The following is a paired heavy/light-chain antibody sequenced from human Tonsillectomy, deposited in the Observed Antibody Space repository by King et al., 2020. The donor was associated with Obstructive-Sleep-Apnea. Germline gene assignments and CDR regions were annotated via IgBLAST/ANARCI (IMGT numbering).Light chain of an antibody. J-gene: IGLJ3*02. CDR2: GKT. CDR1: TLRNYY. Sequence: SSELTQDPAVSVALGQTVRITCQGDTLRNYYASWYQQKPGQAPLLILYGKTNRPSGIPDRFSGSSSGNTASLTITGAQAEDEADYYCNSRDSSGNHLVFGGGTKLTVL. V-gene: IGLV3-19*01. CDR3: NSRDSSGNHLV.
Heavy chain of an antibody. V-gene: IGHV4-34*01. CDR3: ARGVATVLRGVPDWYFDL. CDR2: INHGGST. Sequence: QVQLQQWGAGLLKPSETLSLTCTVYGGSFSGYYWTWIRQPPGKGLEWIGEINHGGSTTYSPSLKSRTSISVDTSKNQFSLRLTSVTAADTAVYSCARGVATVLRGVPDWYFDLWGRGTLVTVSS. D-gene: IGHD3-10*01. J-gene: IGHJ2*01. CDR1: GGSFSGYY.